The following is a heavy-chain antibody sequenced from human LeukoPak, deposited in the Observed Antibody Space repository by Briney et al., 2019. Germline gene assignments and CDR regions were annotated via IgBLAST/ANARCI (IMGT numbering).Heavy chain of an antibody. J-gene: IGHJ5*02. V-gene: IGHV4-39*07. CDR3: AREDPGVAAGYYYDSSGYKGNWFDP. CDR2: IYYSGST. CDR1: GGSISSSSYY. Sequence: SETLSLTCTVSGGSISSSSYYWGWIRQPPGKGLEWLGSIYYSGSTYYNSSLKSRVTISVDTSKNQFSLKLSSVTAADTAVYYCAREDPGVAAGYYYDSSGYKGNWFDPWGQGTLVTVSS. D-gene: IGHD3-22*01.